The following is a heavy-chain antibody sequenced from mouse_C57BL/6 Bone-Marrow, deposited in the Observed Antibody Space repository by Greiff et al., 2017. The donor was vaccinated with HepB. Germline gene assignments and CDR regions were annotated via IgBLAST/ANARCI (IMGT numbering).Heavy chain of an antibody. Sequence: QVQLQQSGPGLVAPSQSLSITCTVSGFSLTSYAISWVRQPPGKGLEWLGVIWTGGGTNYNSALKSRLSISKDNSKSQVSLKMNSLQTDDTARYYCARKLTTVSYWYFDVWGTGTTVTVSS. CDR1: GFSLTSYA. CDR3: ARKLTTVSYWYFDV. CDR2: IWTGGGT. V-gene: IGHV2-9-1*01. D-gene: IGHD1-1*01. J-gene: IGHJ1*03.